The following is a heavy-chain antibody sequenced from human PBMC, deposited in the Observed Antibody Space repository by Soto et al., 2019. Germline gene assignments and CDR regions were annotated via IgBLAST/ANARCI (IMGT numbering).Heavy chain of an antibody. J-gene: IGHJ3*02. D-gene: IGHD2-2*01. CDR3: TRDRRDIVVVLAALRPSKWAAPEADDFYI. CDR2: IRSKAYGGTT. Sequence: GGSLRLSCTASGFTFGDYAMSWFRQAPGKGLEWVGFIRSKAYGGTTEYAASVKGRFTISRDDSKSIAYLQMNSLKTEDTAVYYCTRDRRDIVVVLAALRPSKWAAPEADDFYIWGQGTMVTVSS. CDR1: GFTFGDYA. V-gene: IGHV3-49*03.